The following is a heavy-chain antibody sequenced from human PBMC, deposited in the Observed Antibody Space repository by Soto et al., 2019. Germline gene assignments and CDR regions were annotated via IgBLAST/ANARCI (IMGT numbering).Heavy chain of an antibody. D-gene: IGHD3-10*01. CDR2: ITDTGGDA. CDR3: ARGSTDSYPGSRIFDF. CDR1: GLTFGSRA. V-gene: IGHV3-23*01. J-gene: IGHJ4*02. Sequence: PGGSVRLSCVASGLTFGSRAMSWVRQAPGEGLQWVSTITDTGGDAKYADSVRGRFVISRDNSKKTLYLQMTSLTAEDSAMYFCARGSTDSYPGSRIFDFWGRGTLVTVSS.